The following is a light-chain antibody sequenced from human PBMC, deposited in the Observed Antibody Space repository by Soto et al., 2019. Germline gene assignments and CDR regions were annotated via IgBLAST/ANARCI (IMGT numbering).Light chain of an antibody. CDR3: CSFAGSYSYV. CDR2: DVT. CDR1: SSDVGRYDY. J-gene: IGLJ1*01. Sequence: QSALTQPRSVSASPGQSVTISCTGTSSDVGRYDYVSWYQQHPGKAPKLIVYDVTERPSGVPDRLSGSKSGNTASLTISVLKAEDEADYSCCSFAGSYSYVFGTGTNVTVL. V-gene: IGLV2-11*01.